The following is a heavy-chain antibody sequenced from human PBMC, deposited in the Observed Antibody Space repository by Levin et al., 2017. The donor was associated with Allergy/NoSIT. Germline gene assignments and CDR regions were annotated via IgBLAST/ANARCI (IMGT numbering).Heavy chain of an antibody. J-gene: IGHJ5*02. CDR3: ARRRWEYYGRRGYPLFDP. CDR2: IYWDDEK. V-gene: IGHV2-5*02. D-gene: IGHD3-22*01. Sequence: SGPTLVKPTQTLTLTCTFSGFSLSATKMGVGWFRQSPGKALEWLALIYWDDEKRYSPTLNNRLTITKDTSRNQVVLKMTNMDPVDTATYYCARRRWEYYGRRGYPLFDPWGPGILVTVSS. CDR1: GFSLSATKMG.